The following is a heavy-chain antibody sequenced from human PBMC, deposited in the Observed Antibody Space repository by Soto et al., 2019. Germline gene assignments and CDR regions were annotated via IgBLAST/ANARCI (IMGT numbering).Heavy chain of an antibody. CDR2: ISAYNGNT. CDR1: GYTFTSYG. CDR3: ARDGYSSIHSRVAFDI. V-gene: IGHV1-18*01. J-gene: IGHJ3*02. D-gene: IGHD5-18*01. Sequence: ASVKVSCKASGYTFTSYGISWVRQAPGQGLEWMGWISAYNGNTNYAQKLQGRVTMTTDTSTSTAYMELRILRFDDTALYYCARDGYSSIHSRVAFDIWGQGTMVTVSS.